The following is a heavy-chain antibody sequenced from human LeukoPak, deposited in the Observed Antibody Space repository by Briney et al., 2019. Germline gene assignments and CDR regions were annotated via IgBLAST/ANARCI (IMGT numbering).Heavy chain of an antibody. Sequence: PGGSLRLSCAASGFTFSSYGMHWVRQAPGKGLDWVAFVRYDGSNKYYADSVKGRFTISRDNSKTTLYLQMDSLRAEDTAVYYCAPPVASGFTRNDYWGQGTLVTVSP. CDR2: VRYDGSNK. D-gene: IGHD3-22*01. V-gene: IGHV3-30*02. CDR1: GFTFSSYG. J-gene: IGHJ4*02. CDR3: APPVASGFTRNDY.